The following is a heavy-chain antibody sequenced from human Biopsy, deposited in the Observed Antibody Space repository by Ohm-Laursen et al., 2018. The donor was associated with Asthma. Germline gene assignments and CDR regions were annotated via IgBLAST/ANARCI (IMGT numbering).Heavy chain of an antibody. J-gene: IGHJ6*02. CDR3: AKDRFDNSVTSKYYYYGIDV. CDR1: GFTVSRDH. D-gene: IGHD3-16*01. V-gene: IGHV3-53*01. Sequence: SLRLSCAASGFTVSRDHMFWVRQAPGKGLEWVSVIYSGGTSDTADSVRGRFTISRDNVRNRLHLQMSSLRPGDSAAYHCAKDRFDNSVTSKYYYYGIDVWGQGTTVTVSS. CDR2: IYSGGTS.